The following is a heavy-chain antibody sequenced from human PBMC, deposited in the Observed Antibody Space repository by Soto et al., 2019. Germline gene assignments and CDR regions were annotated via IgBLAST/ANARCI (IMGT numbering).Heavy chain of an antibody. CDR3: ARSFGWYAIDQ. Sequence: QMQLQESGPRLVKPSETLSLTCAVSSASISSEQRWSWVRQPPGKGLEWIGEIHHSGSTNNNPSLKSRVTMSVDKSKDQFSLNLISVTAADTAVYYCARSFGWYAIDQWGQGTLVTVS. D-gene: IGHD6-19*01. CDR2: IHHSGST. CDR1: SASISSEQR. V-gene: IGHV4-4*02. J-gene: IGHJ4*02.